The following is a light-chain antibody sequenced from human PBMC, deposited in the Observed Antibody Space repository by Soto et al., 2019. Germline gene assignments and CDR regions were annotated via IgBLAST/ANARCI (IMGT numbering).Light chain of an antibody. Sequence: QSALTQPASVSGSPGQSITISCTGTGSDVGGYNYVSWYQQYPGKAPKLMIYDVSNRPSGVSNRFSGSKSGNTAALIIFGLQAEDEADYYCCSYTSSSTYVFGTWTKLTVL. J-gene: IGLJ1*01. CDR2: DVS. CDR3: CSYTSSSTYV. CDR1: GSDVGGYNY. V-gene: IGLV2-14*03.